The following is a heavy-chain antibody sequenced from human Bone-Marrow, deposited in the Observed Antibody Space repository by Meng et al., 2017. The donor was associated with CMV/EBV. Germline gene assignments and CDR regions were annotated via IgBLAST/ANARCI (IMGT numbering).Heavy chain of an antibody. Sequence: SETLSLTCAVYGGSFSGYYWSWIRQPPGKGLEWIGEINHSGSTNYNPSLKSRVTISVDTSKNQFSLKLSSVTAADTAVYYCGSGGSYYPYYFDYWGQGTLVTVSS. J-gene: IGHJ4*02. V-gene: IGHV4-34*01. CDR3: GSGGSYYPYYFDY. D-gene: IGHD1-26*01. CDR2: INHSGST. CDR1: GGSFSGYY.